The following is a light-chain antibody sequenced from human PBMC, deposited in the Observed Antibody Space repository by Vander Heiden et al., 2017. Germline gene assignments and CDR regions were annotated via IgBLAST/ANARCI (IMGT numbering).Light chain of an antibody. CDR3: QQYGSSPKT. CDR1: QGISTNF. V-gene: IGKV3-20*01. J-gene: IGKJ1*01. CDR2: GAS. Sequence: PGTLSLSPGERATLSCRASQGISTNFFAWYQQKPGQAPRLLLYGASSRATGIPDRFSGSGSGTDFTLTISRLEPEDFAVYYCQQYGSSPKTFGQGTKVEIK.